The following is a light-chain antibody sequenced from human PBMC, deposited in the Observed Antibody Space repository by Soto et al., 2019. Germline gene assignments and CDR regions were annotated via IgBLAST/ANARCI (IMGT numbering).Light chain of an antibody. CDR2: DAS. Sequence: DIVLTQSPATLSLSPGERATLSCRASQSVSSYLAWYQQKPGQAPRLLIYDASNRATGIPDRFSGSGSGTDFTLTISSLEPEDFAAYYCQQRSNWPRTFGQGTKVEIK. CDR3: QQRSNWPRT. J-gene: IGKJ1*01. CDR1: QSVSSY. V-gene: IGKV3-11*01.